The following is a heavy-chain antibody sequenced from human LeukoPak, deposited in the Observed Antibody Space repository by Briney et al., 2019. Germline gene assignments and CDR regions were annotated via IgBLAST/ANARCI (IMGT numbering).Heavy chain of an antibody. J-gene: IGHJ4*02. Sequence: SETLSLTCTVSGGSTSSYWWSWIRQPAGKGLEWIGRIYTSGSTNYNPSLKSRVTMSVDTSKNQFSLKVTSVTAADTAVYYCTRDRGGSSYCWGQGTLVTVSS. CDR2: IYTSGST. D-gene: IGHD2-15*01. V-gene: IGHV4-4*07. CDR1: GGSTSSYW. CDR3: TRDRGGSSYC.